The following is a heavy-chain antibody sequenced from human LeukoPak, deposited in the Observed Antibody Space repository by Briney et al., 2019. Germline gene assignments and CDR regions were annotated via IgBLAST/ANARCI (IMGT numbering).Heavy chain of an antibody. CDR1: GFTFSSYE. Sequence: GGSLRLSCAASGFTFSSYEMNWVRQAPGKGLEWISYISGSGRVIYYADSVKGRFTISRDNAKNSLYLQMNSLRADDTAVYYCARAYFSDNSGIRDFWGQGTLVTVSS. CDR3: ARAYFSDNSGIRDF. D-gene: IGHD3-22*01. J-gene: IGHJ4*02. V-gene: IGHV3-48*03. CDR2: ISGSGRVI.